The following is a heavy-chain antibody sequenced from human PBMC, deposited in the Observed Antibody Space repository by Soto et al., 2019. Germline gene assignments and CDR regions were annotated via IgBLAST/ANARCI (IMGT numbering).Heavy chain of an antibody. CDR2: TYYRSKWYN. CDR1: GDSVSSDSAA. V-gene: IGHV6-1*01. CDR3: VRSRVFIAVAGMATYYYYYGMDV. Sequence: PSHTLSLTCAISGDSVSSDSAAWNWIRQSPSRGLEWLGRTYYRSKWYNDYAVSVNGRITINPDTSKNHFSLQLNSVTPEDTAVYYCVRSRVFIAVAGMATYYYYYGMDVCGEGTTVTVSS. D-gene: IGHD6-19*01. J-gene: IGHJ6*04.